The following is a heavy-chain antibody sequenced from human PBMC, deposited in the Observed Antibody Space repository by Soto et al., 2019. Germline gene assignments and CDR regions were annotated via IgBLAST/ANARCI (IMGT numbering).Heavy chain of an antibody. J-gene: IGHJ4*02. V-gene: IGHV2-70*11. D-gene: IGHD2-21*01. CDR3: ARTPSYCVGPDCFLTGFDF. CDR1: GFSLTTSGMC. CDR2: IDWDDEK. Sequence: SGPTLVNPTQTLTLTCTFSGFSLTTSGMCVSWIRQPPGQALEWLARIDWDDEKYYSTSLRTRLSISKDTSKNQVVLTLTNMDPVDTATYYCARTPSYCVGPDCFLTGFDFWGQGALVTVPQ.